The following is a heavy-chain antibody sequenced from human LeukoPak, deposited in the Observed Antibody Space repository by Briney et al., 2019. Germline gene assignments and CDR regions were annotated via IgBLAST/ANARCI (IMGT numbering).Heavy chain of an antibody. J-gene: IGHJ4*02. D-gene: IGHD6-13*01. Sequence: ASVKVSCKASGGTFSSYAISWVRQAPGQRLEWMGGIIPIFGTANYAQKFQGRVMITADESTSTAYMELSSLRSEDTAVYYCATWDGKSWSWDYWGQGTLVTVSS. CDR3: ATWDGKSWSWDY. V-gene: IGHV1-69*13. CDR2: IIPIFGTA. CDR1: GGTFSSYA.